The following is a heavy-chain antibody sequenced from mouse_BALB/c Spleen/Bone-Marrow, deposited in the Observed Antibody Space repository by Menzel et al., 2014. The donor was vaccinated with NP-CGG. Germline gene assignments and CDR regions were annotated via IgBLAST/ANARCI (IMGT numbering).Heavy chain of an antibody. J-gene: IGHJ4*01. Sequence: EVHLVESGGGLVKPGGSLKLSCAASGFAFSSYDMSWVRQTPEKRLEWVAYISSGGGSTYYPDTVKGRLTISRDTAKNTLYLQMSSLKSEDTAMYYCTRLTTVVAPYAMDYWGQGTSVTVSS. CDR1: GFAFSSYD. V-gene: IGHV5-12-1*01. CDR3: TRLTTVVAPYAMDY. CDR2: ISSGGGST. D-gene: IGHD1-1*01.